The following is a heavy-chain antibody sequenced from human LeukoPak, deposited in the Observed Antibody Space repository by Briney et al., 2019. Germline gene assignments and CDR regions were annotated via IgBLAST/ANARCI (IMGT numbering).Heavy chain of an antibody. CDR2: ISSSSYI. V-gene: IGHV3-21*01. J-gene: IGHJ4*02. Sequence: GGSLRLSCAASGFTFSSYSMNWVRQAPGKGLEWVSSISSSSYIYYADSVKGRFTISRDNAKNSLYLQMNSLRAEDTAVYYCARVGYYCSSTSCYLNYWGQGTLVTVSS. CDR1: GFTFSSYS. CDR3: ARVGYYCSSTSCYLNY. D-gene: IGHD2-2*01.